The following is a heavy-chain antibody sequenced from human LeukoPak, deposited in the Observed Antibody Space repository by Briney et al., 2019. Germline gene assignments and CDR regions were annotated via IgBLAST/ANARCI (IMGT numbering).Heavy chain of an antibody. V-gene: IGHV3-30*03. CDR1: GFTFSSYG. CDR2: ISYDGSNK. CDR3: ARGMTTETTASAFDI. D-gene: IGHD4-17*01. J-gene: IGHJ3*02. Sequence: PGGSLRLSCAASGFTFSSYGMHWVRQAPGKGREWVAVISYDGSNKYYADSVKGRFTISRDNSKNTLYLQMNSLRAEDTAVYYCARGMTTETTASAFDIWGQGTMVTVSS.